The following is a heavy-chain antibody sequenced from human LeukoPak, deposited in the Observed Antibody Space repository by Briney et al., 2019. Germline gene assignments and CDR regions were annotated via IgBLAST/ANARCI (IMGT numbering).Heavy chain of an antibody. CDR1: GYTFTSYY. CDR2: INPSGGST. CDR3: ARNFGDYEFDY. J-gene: IGHJ4*02. Sequence: GASVKVSYKASGYTFTSYYMHWVRQAPGQGLEWMGIINPSGGSTSYAQKFQGRVTMTRDTSTSTVYMELSSLRSEDTAVYYCARNFGDYEFDYWGQGTLVTVSS. V-gene: IGHV1-46*01. D-gene: IGHD4-17*01.